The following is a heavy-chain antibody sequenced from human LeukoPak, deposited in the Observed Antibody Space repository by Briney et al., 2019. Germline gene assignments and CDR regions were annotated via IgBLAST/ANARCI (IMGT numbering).Heavy chain of an antibody. CDR2: IYYSGST. D-gene: IGHD6-13*01. CDR3: ARTTYSSSSRWFDP. V-gene: IGHV4-30-4*02. J-gene: IGHJ5*02. CDR1: GGSIRSVDFY. Sequence: SDTLSLTCTVSGGSIRSVDFYWSWIRQPPGKGLEWIGYIYYSGSTNYNPSLKSRVTISVDRSKNQFSLKLSSVTAADTAVYYCARTTYSSSSRWFDPWGQGTLVTVSS.